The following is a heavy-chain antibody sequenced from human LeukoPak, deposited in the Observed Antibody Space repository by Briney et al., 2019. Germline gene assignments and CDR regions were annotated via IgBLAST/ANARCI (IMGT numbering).Heavy chain of an antibody. CDR3: ARDVAGMDGY. J-gene: IGHJ4*02. Sequence: PGGSLRLSCAASGFPFSNYWIHWVRQAPGKGLVWVSRINEDGWTTDYADSVKGRFAISRDNAKNTLYLQMNSLRAEDAAVYYCARDVAGMDGYWGQGTLVTVSS. D-gene: IGHD2-15*01. CDR1: GFPFSNYW. V-gene: IGHV3-74*01. CDR2: INEDGWTT.